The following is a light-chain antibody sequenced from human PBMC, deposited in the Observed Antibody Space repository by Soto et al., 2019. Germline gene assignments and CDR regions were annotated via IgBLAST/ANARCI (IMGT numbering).Light chain of an antibody. CDR3: QQYGSSP. Sequence: EIVLTQSPGTLSLSPGERATLSCRASQSVSSSYLAWYQQKPGQAPRLLIYGASSRATGIPDRFSGSGSGTDFTLTITRLETEDFAVYYCQQYGSSPLGQGTRLQIK. CDR1: QSVSSSY. J-gene: IGKJ5*01. V-gene: IGKV3-20*01. CDR2: GAS.